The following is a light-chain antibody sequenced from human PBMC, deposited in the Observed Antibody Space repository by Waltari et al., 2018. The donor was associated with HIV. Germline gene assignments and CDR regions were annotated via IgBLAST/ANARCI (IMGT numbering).Light chain of an antibody. J-gene: IGLJ1*01. CDR1: RSDVGAYNY. V-gene: IGLV2-11*01. CDR3: CSYAGIWGV. CDR2: DVN. Sequence: QSALTQPRSVSGSPGPSVTISCTGTRSDVGAYNYVSWYQQRPGKSPKLMIYDVNTLPSGVPDRFSVSNSGISASLNISWLQAEDESDYYCCSYAGIWGVFGAGTKVTVL.